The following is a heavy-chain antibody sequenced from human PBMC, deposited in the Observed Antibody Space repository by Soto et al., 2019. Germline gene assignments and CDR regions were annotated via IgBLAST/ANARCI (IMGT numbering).Heavy chain of an antibody. CDR1: GYSFTNHW. J-gene: IGHJ3*02. D-gene: IGHD3-10*01. CDR2: IYPSDSDT. V-gene: IGHV5-51*01. CDR3: ARNYGSGSPGPFDI. Sequence: PGESLKISCKGSGYSFTNHWIGWVRRMPGKGLEWMGIIYPSDSDTRYSPSFQGQVTISADKSISTAYLQWSSLKASDTAIYYCARNYGSGSPGPFDIWGQGTMVTVSS.